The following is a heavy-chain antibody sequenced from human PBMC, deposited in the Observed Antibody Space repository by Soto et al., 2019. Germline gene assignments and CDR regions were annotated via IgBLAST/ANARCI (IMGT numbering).Heavy chain of an antibody. V-gene: IGHV4-59*01. CDR1: GGSISSYY. Sequence: QVQLQESGPGLVKPSETLSLTCTVSGGSISSYYWSWIRQPPGKGLEWIGYIDYSGSTNYNPSLKSRVTISVDTSKNQFSLKLSSVTAADTAVYYCARGDYFYYYYMDVWGKGTTVTVSS. CDR2: IDYSGST. J-gene: IGHJ6*03. CDR3: ARGDYFYYYYMDV.